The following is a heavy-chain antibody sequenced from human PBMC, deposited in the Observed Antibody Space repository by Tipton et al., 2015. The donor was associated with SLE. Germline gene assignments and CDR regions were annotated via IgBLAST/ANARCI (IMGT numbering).Heavy chain of an antibody. Sequence: TLSLTCAVSGYSISSGYYWGWIRQPPGKGLEWIGSIYHSGSTYYNPSLKSRVTISVDTSKNQFSLNLSSVTAAETAVYYCASAVVVNNDWYFDLWGRGTLVTVSS. CDR3: ASAVVVNNDWYFDL. J-gene: IGHJ2*01. CDR2: IYHSGST. D-gene: IGHD3-22*01. CDR1: GYSISSGYY. V-gene: IGHV4-38-2*01.